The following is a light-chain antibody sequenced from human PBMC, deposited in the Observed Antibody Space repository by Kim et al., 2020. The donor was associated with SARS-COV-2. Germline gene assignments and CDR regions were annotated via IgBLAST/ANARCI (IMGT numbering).Light chain of an antibody. V-gene: IGKV3-20*01. CDR1: QSVSGSY. CDR2: GAS. Sequence: EIVLTQSPGILSLSPGERATLSCRASQSVSGSYLAWYQQKPGQAPRLLIYGASSRATGIPDRFSGSGSGTDFTLTISRLEPEDFAVYYCQQYGSSPWTFGQGTKVDIK. J-gene: IGKJ1*01. CDR3: QQYGSSPWT.